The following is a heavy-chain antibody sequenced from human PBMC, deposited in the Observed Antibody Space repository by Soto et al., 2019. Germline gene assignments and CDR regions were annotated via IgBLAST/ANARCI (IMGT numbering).Heavy chain of an antibody. Sequence: QVQLVQSGAEVKKPGASVKVSCKASGYTFTSYDINWVRQATGQGLEWMGWMNPNSGNTGYAQKFQGRVTMTRNTSISTAYMALSSLRSEDTAVYYCARVPNLYGDYPIRYWYFDLWGRGTLVTVSS. CDR3: ARVPNLYGDYPIRYWYFDL. J-gene: IGHJ2*01. CDR2: MNPNSGNT. D-gene: IGHD4-17*01. V-gene: IGHV1-8*01. CDR1: GYTFTSYD.